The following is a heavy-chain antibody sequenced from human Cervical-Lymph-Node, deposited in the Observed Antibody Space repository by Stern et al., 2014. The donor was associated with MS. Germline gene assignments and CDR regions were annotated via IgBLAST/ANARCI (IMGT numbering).Heavy chain of an antibody. Sequence: QLQLQESGPGLVKPSQTLSLTCTVSGGSISSGSYYWSWIRQPAGKGLEWIGRIYTSGSTNYNPSLKSRVTISVETPKNQFSLKLSSVTAADTAVYYCARDSSGWYEDYWGQGTLVTVSS. J-gene: IGHJ4*02. CDR2: IYTSGST. D-gene: IGHD6-19*01. V-gene: IGHV4-61*02. CDR3: ARDSSGWYEDY. CDR1: GGSISSGSYY.